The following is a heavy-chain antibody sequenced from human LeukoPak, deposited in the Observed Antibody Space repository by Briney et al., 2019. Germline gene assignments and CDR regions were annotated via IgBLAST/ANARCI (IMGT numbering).Heavy chain of an antibody. CDR2: ISDSGSTI. CDR3: ARITMLTNDY. J-gene: IGHJ4*02. Sequence: GGSLRLSCAPSGFLLSTYSMNWVRQAPGKGLEWVSYISDSGSTIFYADSVKGRFTISRDNAKNSLYLQMHSLRAEDTAVYYCARITMLTNDYRGQGTLVTVSS. CDR1: GFLLSTYS. V-gene: IGHV3-48*04. D-gene: IGHD4-17*01.